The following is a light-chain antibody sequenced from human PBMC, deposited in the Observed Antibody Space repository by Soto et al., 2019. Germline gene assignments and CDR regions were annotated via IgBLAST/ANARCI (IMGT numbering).Light chain of an antibody. V-gene: IGLV2-14*01. CDR1: SSDVGGYNY. CDR3: SSYTSSSSYV. CDR2: AVT. Sequence: QSVLTQPASVSESPGQSITISCTGTSSDVGGYNYVSWYQQPPGKAPKLMIYAVTNRPSGVSNRFSGSKSGNTASLTISGLQAEDEADYYCSSYTSSSSYVFGTGTKLTVL. J-gene: IGLJ1*01.